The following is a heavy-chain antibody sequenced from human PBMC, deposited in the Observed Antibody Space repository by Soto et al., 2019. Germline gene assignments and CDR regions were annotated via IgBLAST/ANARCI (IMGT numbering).Heavy chain of an antibody. D-gene: IGHD1-26*01. V-gene: IGHV4-30-4*01. Sequence: SETLSLTCTVSGGSISSGENFWNWIRQSPGKGLEWIGYIHHSGSTYYNPSLKSRLTISVDTSKNQISLKLNSVTAADTAVYYCARDTGTYPYYLDYWGQGTLVTVSS. CDR2: IHHSGST. CDR1: GGSISSGENF. CDR3: ARDTGTYPYYLDY. J-gene: IGHJ4*02.